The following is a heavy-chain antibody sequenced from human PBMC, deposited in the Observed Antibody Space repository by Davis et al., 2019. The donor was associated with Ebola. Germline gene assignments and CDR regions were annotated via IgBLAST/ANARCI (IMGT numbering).Heavy chain of an antibody. D-gene: IGHD1-26*01. CDR2: TYYTSKWFN. J-gene: IGHJ6*02. V-gene: IGHV6-1*01. Sequence: HSQTLSLTCAVSGDSVSGSSGAWNWIRQSPSRGLEWLGRTYYTSKWFNHYAESVKSRITINPDTSKNQFSLQLNSVTPEDTAVYYCVRGWGRIGMGVWGQGTTVTVSS. CDR3: VRGWGRIGMGV. CDR1: GDSVSGSSGA.